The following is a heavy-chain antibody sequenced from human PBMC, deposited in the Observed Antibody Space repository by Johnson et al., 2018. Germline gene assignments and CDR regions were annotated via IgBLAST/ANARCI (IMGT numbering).Heavy chain of an antibody. Sequence: VQSGRSLRLSCAASGFTFDDYAMHWVRQAPGKGLEWVSGISWNSGSIGYADAVKGRVTNYRDNAKNSLYLQMNRLRAEDTAGYYCARVGYSYGYVEYYYYYYMDVWGKGTTVTVSS. V-gene: IGHV3-9*01. D-gene: IGHD5-18*01. J-gene: IGHJ6*03. CDR3: ARVGYSYGYVEYYYYYYMDV. CDR1: GFTFDDYA. CDR2: ISWNSGSI.